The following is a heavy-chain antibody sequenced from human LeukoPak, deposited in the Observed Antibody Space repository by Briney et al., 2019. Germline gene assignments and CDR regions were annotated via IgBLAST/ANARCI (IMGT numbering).Heavy chain of an antibody. J-gene: IGHJ5*02. V-gene: IGHV3-23*01. Sequence: GGSLRLSCAASGFTFSSYGMSWVRQAPGKGLEWVSSISGRGGSTYYADSVKGRFTISRDSFKNTLSLQMNGLRVEDTALYYCVNSGFDPWGQGTLVTVSS. D-gene: IGHD3-10*01. CDR2: ISGRGGST. CDR1: GFTFSSYG. CDR3: VNSGFDP.